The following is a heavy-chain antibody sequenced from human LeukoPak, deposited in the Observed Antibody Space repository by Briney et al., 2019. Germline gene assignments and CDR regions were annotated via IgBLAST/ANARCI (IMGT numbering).Heavy chain of an antibody. CDR2: MRSSGDLT. CDR3: AKKGSSSWQLYFDC. J-gene: IGHJ4*01. V-gene: IGHV3-23*01. CDR1: AFSFSGSD. Sequence: GGSLRLSCAASAFSFSGSDMSWVRQVPGKGLEWVSTMRSSGDLTYYADSVKGRFTISRDNSRNTLHLQMNSLRAEDTAVYYCAKKGSSSWQLYFDCWGQGTLVTVSS. D-gene: IGHD6-13*01.